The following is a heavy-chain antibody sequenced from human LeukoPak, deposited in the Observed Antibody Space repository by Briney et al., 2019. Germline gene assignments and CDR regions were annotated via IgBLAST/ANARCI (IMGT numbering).Heavy chain of an antibody. Sequence: PETLSLTCAVYGGSFSGYYWSWIRQPPGKGLEWIGEINHSGSTNYNPSFKSRVTISVDTSKNQFSLKLSSVTAADTAVYYCARARRYCTNGVCYTWGNWFDPWGQGTLVTVSS. D-gene: IGHD2-8*01. CDR1: GGSFSGYY. CDR3: ARARRYCTNGVCYTWGNWFDP. V-gene: IGHV4-34*01. CDR2: INHSGST. J-gene: IGHJ5*02.